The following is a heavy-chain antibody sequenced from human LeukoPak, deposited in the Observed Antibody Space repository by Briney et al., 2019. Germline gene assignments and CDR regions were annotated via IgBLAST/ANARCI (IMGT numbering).Heavy chain of an antibody. J-gene: IGHJ3*02. V-gene: IGHV4-34*01. CDR3: ARDYVLQLNTSNWYVGAFDI. CDR1: GGSFSGHY. Sequence: SETLSLTCAVSGGSFSGHYWSWIRQSPGEGLEWIGEIDHSGNTNYNPSLKGRLTISVDTSKSQFSLRLSSVTAADTAVYYCARDYVLQLNTSNWYVGAFDIWGQGTMVTVSS. CDR2: IDHSGNT. D-gene: IGHD6-13*01.